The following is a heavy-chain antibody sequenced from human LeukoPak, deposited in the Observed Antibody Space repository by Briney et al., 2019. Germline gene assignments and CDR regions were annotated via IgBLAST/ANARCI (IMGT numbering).Heavy chain of an antibody. D-gene: IGHD3-22*01. CDR3: ARGRRITMIVVVIAEDAFDI. CDR1: GYTFTSYG. CDR2: IIPILGIA. Sequence: SVKVSCKASGYTFTSYGISWVRQAPGQGLEWMGRIIPILGIANYAQKFQGRVTITADKSTSTAYMELSSLRSEDTAVYYCARGRRITMIVVVIAEDAFDIWGQGTMVTVSS. J-gene: IGHJ3*02. V-gene: IGHV1-69*04.